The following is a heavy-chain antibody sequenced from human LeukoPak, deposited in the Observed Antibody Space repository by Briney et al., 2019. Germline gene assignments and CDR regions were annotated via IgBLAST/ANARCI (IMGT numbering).Heavy chain of an antibody. J-gene: IGHJ4*02. D-gene: IGHD6-19*01. CDR2: INHSGST. CDR1: GGSFSGYY. Sequence: SETLSLTCAVYGGSFSGYYWSWIRQPPGKGLEWIGEINHSGSTNYNPSLKSRVTISVDTSKNQFSLKLSSATAADTAVYYCARGGRSSGWYSVYWGQGTLVTVSS. V-gene: IGHV4-34*01. CDR3: ARGGRSSGWYSVY.